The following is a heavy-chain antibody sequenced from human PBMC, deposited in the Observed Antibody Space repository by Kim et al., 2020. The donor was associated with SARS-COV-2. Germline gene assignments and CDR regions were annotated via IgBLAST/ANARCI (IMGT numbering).Heavy chain of an antibody. Sequence: SETLSLTCTVSGGSISSYYWSWIRQPPGKGLEWIGYIYYSGSTNYNPSLKSRVTISVDTSKNQFSLKLSSVTAADTAVYYCARASMRAAAGITSGPYFDYWGQGTLVTVSS. V-gene: IGHV4-59*13. CDR1: GGSISSYY. CDR3: ARASMRAAAGITSGPYFDY. J-gene: IGHJ4*02. D-gene: IGHD6-13*01. CDR2: IYYSGST.